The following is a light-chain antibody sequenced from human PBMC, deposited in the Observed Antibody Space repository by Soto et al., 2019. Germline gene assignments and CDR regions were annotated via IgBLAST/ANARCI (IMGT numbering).Light chain of an antibody. Sequence: DIQMTQSPSSLSASVGDRVTITCGASQDISNYLAWYQQKPEKVPKLLIYAASTLQSGVPSRFSGSGSGTDFTLTISSLQPEDVATYYCQKYNSASGTFGQGTKVDI. J-gene: IGKJ1*01. V-gene: IGKV1-27*01. CDR1: QDISNY. CDR3: QKYNSASGT. CDR2: AAS.